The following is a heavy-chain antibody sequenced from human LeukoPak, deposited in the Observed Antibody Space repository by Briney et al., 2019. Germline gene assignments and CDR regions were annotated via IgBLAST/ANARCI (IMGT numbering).Heavy chain of an antibody. CDR3: ARQTGYENYYYYGMDV. V-gene: IGHV4-39*01. Sequence: SETLSLTCTVSGGSLSSSSSYWGWIRQPPGKGLEWIGRLFYSGSTYYNPSLKSRVTISVDTSKNQFSLRLTAVTAADTAVYYCARQTGYENYYYYGMDVWGQGTTVTVSS. J-gene: IGHJ6*02. CDR2: LFYSGST. CDR1: GGSLSSSSSY. D-gene: IGHD1-14*01.